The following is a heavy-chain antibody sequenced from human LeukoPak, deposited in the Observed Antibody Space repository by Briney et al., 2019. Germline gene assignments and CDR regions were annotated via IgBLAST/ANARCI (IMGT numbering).Heavy chain of an antibody. D-gene: IGHD6-19*01. J-gene: IGHJ4*02. Sequence: SETLSLTCSVSGGSISTYYWSWIRQPPGKGLEWIGNIYYSGSSYYNPSLKSRVTVSVDTAKNQFSLKLSSVTAADTAVYYCARSPGYSSGWYGGKRTGYFDYWGQGTLVTVSS. CDR1: GGSISTYY. V-gene: IGHV4-59*01. CDR3: ARSPGYSSGWYGGKRTGYFDY. CDR2: IYYSGSS.